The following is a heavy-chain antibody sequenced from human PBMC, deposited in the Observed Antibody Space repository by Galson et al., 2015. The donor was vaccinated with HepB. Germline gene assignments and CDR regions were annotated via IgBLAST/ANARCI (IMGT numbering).Heavy chain of an antibody. CDR2: ISSSSSTI. D-gene: IGHD3-22*01. CDR1: GFTFSSYS. Sequence: SLRLSCAASGFTFSSYSMNWVRQAPGKGLEWVSYISSSSSTIYYADSVKGRFTISRDNAKNSLYLQMNSLRAEDTAVYYCAREGIVVVMPYYYYGMDVWGQGTTVTVSS. V-gene: IGHV3-48*04. J-gene: IGHJ6*02. CDR3: AREGIVVVMPYYYYGMDV.